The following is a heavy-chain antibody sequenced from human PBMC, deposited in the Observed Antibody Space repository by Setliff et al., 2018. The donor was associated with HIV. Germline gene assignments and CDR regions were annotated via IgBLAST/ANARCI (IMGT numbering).Heavy chain of an antibody. J-gene: IGHJ6*02. CDR3: TRELNGHTSSHYYFGLDV. V-gene: IGHV3-11*06. CDR2: ISSQSTYT. CDR1: GFTFSDSY. D-gene: IGHD6-6*01. Sequence: GGSLRLSCAASGFTFSDSYMSWIRQAPGKGLEWVSYISSQSTYTNYADSVKGRFTISRENAKNSLYLQMNNVRAGDTAVYYCTRELNGHTSSHYYFGLDVWGQGTTVTVSS.